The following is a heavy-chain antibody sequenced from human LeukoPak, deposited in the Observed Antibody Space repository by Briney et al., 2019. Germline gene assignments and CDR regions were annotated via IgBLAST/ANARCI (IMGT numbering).Heavy chain of an antibody. CDR1: GFTFSSYE. J-gene: IGHJ4*02. CDR2: ISSSGSTI. V-gene: IGHV3-48*03. Sequence: GGSLRLSCAASGFTFSSYEMNWVRQAPGKGLVWVSYISSSGSTIYYADSVKGRFTISRDNAKNSLSLQMNSLRAEDTAVYYCAREGEPTDYVWGSYRSSGFDYWGQGTLVTVSS. D-gene: IGHD3-16*02. CDR3: AREGEPTDYVWGSYRSSGFDY.